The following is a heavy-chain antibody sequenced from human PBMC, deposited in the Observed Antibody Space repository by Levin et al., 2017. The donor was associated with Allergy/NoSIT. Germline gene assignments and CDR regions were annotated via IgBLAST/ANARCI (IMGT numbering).Heavy chain of an antibody. CDR3: ARDRADILTDYYRLDAFDI. CDR2: INPNSGGT. CDR1: GYTFTGYY. Sequence: GESLKISCKASGYTFTGYYLHWVRQAPGQGLEWMGWINPNSGGTTYAQKFQGRVTMTRDTSISTAYMELSRLRSDDTAVYYCARDRADILTDYYRLDAFDIWGQGTMVTVSS. V-gene: IGHV1-2*02. J-gene: IGHJ3*02. D-gene: IGHD3-9*01.